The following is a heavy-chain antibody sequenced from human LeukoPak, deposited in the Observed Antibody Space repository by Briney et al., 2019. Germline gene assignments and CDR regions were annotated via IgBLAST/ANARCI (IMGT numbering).Heavy chain of an antibody. CDR3: TKQGRDWLRDYYYYMDV. CDR1: GFTVSSNY. V-gene: IGHV3-23*01. CDR2: LSGRGGST. D-gene: IGHD3-9*01. Sequence: GGSQRLSCAASGFTVSSNYMSWVRQAPGKGLEWVSTLSGRGGSTFYADSVKGRFTISRDNSRNTLYLQLNSLRAEGSAVLYCTKQGRDWLRDYYYYMDVWGKGTTVTISS. J-gene: IGHJ6*03.